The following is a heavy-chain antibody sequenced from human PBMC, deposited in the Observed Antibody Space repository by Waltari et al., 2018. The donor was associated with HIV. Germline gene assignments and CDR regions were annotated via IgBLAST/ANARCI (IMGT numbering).Heavy chain of an antibody. CDR2: ISWNSGSI. D-gene: IGHD4-17*01. CDR1: GYTFVDSA. J-gene: IGHJ4*02. Sequence: EVQLVETGGGLVQPGRSLRLSCAASGYTFVDSALPWVRQAPGKGLEWVSGISWNSGSIGYADSVKGRFTISRDNAKNSLYLQMNSLRAEDTALYYCAKDIFPTTVTTSPFDYWGQGTLVTVSS. V-gene: IGHV3-9*01. CDR3: AKDIFPTTVTTSPFDY.